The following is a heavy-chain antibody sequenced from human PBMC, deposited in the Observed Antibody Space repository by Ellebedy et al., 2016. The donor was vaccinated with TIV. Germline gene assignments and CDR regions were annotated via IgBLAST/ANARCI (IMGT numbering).Heavy chain of an antibody. CDR3: AGEKWELSYYYYGMDV. CDR2: INSADNFE. CDR1: GFSFSIYC. V-gene: IGHV3-21*01. Sequence: GESLKISCAASGFSFSIYCMNWVRQTPGKGLEWVSPINSADNFEYDADSVKGRFTISRDNAKNSLYLQMNSLRAEDTAVYYCAGEKWELSYYYYGMDVWGQGTTVTVSS. J-gene: IGHJ6*02. D-gene: IGHD1-26*01.